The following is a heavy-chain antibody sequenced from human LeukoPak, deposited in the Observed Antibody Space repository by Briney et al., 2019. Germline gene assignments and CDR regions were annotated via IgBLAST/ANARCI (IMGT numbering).Heavy chain of an antibody. CDR3: VKSIGSSVWYVNFDC. J-gene: IGHJ4*02. CDR1: GFTFSSYA. V-gene: IGHV3-64D*06. CDR2: VSSNGGRT. Sequence: GGSLRLSCSAPGFTFSSYAMHCVRQAPGKGLEYVSGVSSNGGRTYHADSVKGRFTISRDNSKNTLDLQMSSLRAEDTAVYYCVKSIGSSVWYVNFDCWGQGILVTVSS. D-gene: IGHD2-2*01.